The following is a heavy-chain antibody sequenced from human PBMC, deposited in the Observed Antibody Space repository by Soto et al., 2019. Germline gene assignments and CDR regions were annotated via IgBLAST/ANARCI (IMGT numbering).Heavy chain of an antibody. D-gene: IGHD3-3*01. J-gene: IGHJ5*02. CDR3: ARDLRDFRTDNWFDP. CDR1: GGSFSGYY. V-gene: IGHV4-59*01. CDR2: IYYSGST. Sequence: SETLSLTCAVYGGSFSGYYWSWIRQPPGKGLEWIGYIYYSGSTNYNPSLKSRVTISVDTSKNQFSLKLSSVTAADTAVYYCARDLRDFRTDNWFDPWGQGTLVTSPQ.